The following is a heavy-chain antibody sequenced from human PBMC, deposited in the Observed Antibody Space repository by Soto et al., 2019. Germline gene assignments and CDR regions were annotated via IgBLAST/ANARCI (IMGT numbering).Heavy chain of an antibody. D-gene: IGHD3-10*01. CDR2: LSGSGGKT. V-gene: IGHV3-23*01. Sequence: HPGGSLRLSCAASGFTFSSYAMSWVRQAPGKGLEWVSALSGSGGKTYYADSVKGRFSISRDNSKNTLYLQMNSLRAEDTAIYYCAKQNRDIAMVANWYFDLWGRGALVTVSS. J-gene: IGHJ2*01. CDR1: GFTFSSYA. CDR3: AKQNRDIAMVANWYFDL.